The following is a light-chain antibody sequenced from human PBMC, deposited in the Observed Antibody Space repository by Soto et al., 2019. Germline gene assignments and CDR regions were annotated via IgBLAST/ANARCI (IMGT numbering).Light chain of an antibody. J-gene: IGKJ3*01. CDR2: DSF. CDR3: QQRSTWPLIFT. CDR1: QSVSSF. V-gene: IGKV3-11*01. Sequence: EIVLTQSPATLSLSPGERATLSCRASQSVSSFLAWYQQKPGQAPRLLIYDSFNRATGIPTRFSGSVSGTDFTLTISRQEPEDFAVYYCQQRSTWPLIFTFGPGTKVDI.